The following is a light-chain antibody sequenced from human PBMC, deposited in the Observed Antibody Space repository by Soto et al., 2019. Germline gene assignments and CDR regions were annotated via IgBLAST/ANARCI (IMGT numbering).Light chain of an antibody. V-gene: IGKV1-33*01. CDR3: QQYDTLPLT. J-gene: IGKJ5*01. Sequence: DIQMTQSPSSLSASVGDRVTIICQASQDITDYLNWYQQKPGKVPKLLIHDSSNLETGVPSRFSGSGSGTYFSFTISSLQPEDIATYYCQQYDTLPLTFGPGTRLEIK. CDR2: DSS. CDR1: QDITDY.